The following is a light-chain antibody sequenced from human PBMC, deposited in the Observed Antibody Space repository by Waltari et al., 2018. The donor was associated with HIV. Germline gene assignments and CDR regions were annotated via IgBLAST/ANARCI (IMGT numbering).Light chain of an antibody. CDR1: GTDVGGYNY. Sequence: QSALTQPPSASGSPGQSVTISCTGTGTDVGGYNYVSWYQLHPGKAPKLLIYDVTKRPAEVPYRVSVSKSGKTASLTVSGLQGDNEADYYCSSYAGSAVVFGGGTKLTVL. J-gene: IGLJ2*01. V-gene: IGLV2-8*01. CDR2: DVT. CDR3: SSYAGSAVV.